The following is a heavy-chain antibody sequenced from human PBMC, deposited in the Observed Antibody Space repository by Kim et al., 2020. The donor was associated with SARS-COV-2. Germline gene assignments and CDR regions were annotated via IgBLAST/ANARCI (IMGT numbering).Heavy chain of an antibody. CDR3: ARGSELGRLDY. V-gene: IGHV3-33*03. Sequence: YPDSVEGRLPISRDNSRDTLFLQMNSLRAEDTAVYYCARGSELGRLDYWGQGTLVTVSS. D-gene: IGHD3-10*01. J-gene: IGHJ4*02.